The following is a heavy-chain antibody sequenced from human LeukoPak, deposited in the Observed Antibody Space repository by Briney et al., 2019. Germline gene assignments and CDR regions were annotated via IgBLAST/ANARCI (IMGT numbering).Heavy chain of an antibody. CDR3: ARHIGYSAWNPDY. V-gene: IGHV5-51*01. CDR2: IYPYDSDT. D-gene: IGHD5-12*01. CDR1: GYSFTSYW. Sequence: GESLQISCNASGYSFTSYWIGWGRQLPGKGLEGMGIIYPYDSDTRYSPSFQGQVTISDDKSINTAYLQWSNLKASDTAMYYCARHIGYSAWNPDYWGHGTLVTVSS. J-gene: IGHJ4*01.